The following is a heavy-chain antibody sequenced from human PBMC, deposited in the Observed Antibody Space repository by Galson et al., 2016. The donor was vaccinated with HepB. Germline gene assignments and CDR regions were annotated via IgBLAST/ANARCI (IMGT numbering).Heavy chain of an antibody. V-gene: IGHV3-7*01. J-gene: IGHJ4*02. CDR3: ARELQVGWDFDY. D-gene: IGHD1-26*01. CDR2: INQDGSEK. CDR1: GFTFSGYW. Sequence: SLRLSCAASGFTFSGYWLSWVRQAPGKALEWVANINQDGSEKYYVDSVRGRFSISRGNAKNSLYLQMNSLRVEDTAVYYCARELQVGWDFDYWGQGTVVTVSS.